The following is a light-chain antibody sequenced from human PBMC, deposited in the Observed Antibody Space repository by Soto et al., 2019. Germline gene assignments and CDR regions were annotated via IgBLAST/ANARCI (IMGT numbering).Light chain of an antibody. Sequence: EIVMTQSPGTLSLSPGERATISCRASQVIGSRYLAWYHQKSGQAPRLLIYGASTRATCIPDRFSGSGSWTDFTLTISRLEPEYFGVYYCQQFGSSIPHTFCQGTKLEI. CDR2: GAS. J-gene: IGKJ2*01. CDR1: QVIGSRY. V-gene: IGKV3-20*01. CDR3: QQFGSSIPHT.